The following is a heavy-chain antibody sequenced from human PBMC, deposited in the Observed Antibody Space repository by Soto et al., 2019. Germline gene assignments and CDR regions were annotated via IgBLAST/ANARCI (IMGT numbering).Heavy chain of an antibody. CDR3: ARVNRLDGYNYYFDY. Sequence: ASVKVSCKASGYTFTSYAMNWVRQAPGQGLEWMGWINTNTGNPTYAQGFTGRFVFSLDTSVSTAYLQISSLKAEDTAVYYCARVNRLDGYNYYFDYWGQGTLVTVSS. V-gene: IGHV7-4-1*02. J-gene: IGHJ4*02. CDR2: INTNTGNP. D-gene: IGHD5-12*01. CDR1: GYTFTSYA.